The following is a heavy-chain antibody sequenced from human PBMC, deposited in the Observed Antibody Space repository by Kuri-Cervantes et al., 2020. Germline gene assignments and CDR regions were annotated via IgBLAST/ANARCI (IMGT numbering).Heavy chain of an antibody. Sequence: ESLKISCTVSGGSISSYYWRWIRQPPGKGLEWIGYIYYSGSTNYNPSLKSRVTISVDTSKNQFSLKLSSVTAADTAVYYCAKVEGGSSGYFYYYGMDVWGQGTTVTVSS. CDR1: GGSISSYY. V-gene: IGHV4-59*01. J-gene: IGHJ6*02. D-gene: IGHD3-22*01. CDR3: AKVEGGSSGYFYYYGMDV. CDR2: IYYSGST.